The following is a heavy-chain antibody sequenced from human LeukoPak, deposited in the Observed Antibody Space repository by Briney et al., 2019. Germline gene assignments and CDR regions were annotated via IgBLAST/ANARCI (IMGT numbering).Heavy chain of an antibody. CDR1: GGSISSSSYY. Sequence: PSETLSLTCTVSGGSISSSSYYWGWIRQPPGKGLEWIGSIYYSGSTYYNPSLKSRVTISVDTSKNQFSLRLSSVTAADTAVYYCARQVGATNSFDYWGQGTLVTVSS. D-gene: IGHD1-26*01. CDR2: IYYSGST. J-gene: IGHJ4*02. V-gene: IGHV4-39*01. CDR3: ARQVGATNSFDY.